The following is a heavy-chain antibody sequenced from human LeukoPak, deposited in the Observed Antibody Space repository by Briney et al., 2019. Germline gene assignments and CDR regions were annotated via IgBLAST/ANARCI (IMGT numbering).Heavy chain of an antibody. CDR1: GYTFTSYG. CDR3: ARIMDSYNSGYFDY. Sequence: ASVKVSCKASGYTFTSYGISWVRQAPGQGLEWMGWISAYNGNTNYAQKLQGRVTMTTDTSTSTAYMELRSLRSDDTAVYYCARIMDSYNSGYFDYWGQGTLVTVSS. V-gene: IGHV1-18*01. D-gene: IGHD5-24*01. J-gene: IGHJ4*02. CDR2: ISAYNGNT.